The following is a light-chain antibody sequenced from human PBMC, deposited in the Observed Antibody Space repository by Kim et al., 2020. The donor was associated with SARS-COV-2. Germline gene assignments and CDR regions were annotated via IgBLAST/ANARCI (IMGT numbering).Light chain of an antibody. Sequence: SHKFTCTLSSGHGTYIIAWHQQQPGKAPRFLMKLEGSGTYYKGSGVPDRFSGSSSGADRYLTISNLQSEDEADYYCETWDTNTRVFGGGTQLTVL. CDR2: LEGSGTY. CDR3: ETWDTNTRV. V-gene: IGLV4-60*03. J-gene: IGLJ3*02. CDR1: SGHGTYI.